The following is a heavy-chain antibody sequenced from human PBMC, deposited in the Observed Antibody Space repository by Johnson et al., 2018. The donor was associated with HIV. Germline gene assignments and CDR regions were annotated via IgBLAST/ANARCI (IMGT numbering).Heavy chain of an antibody. CDR3: AKGKKSLPDAFDI. CDR1: GFTFDDYG. CDR2: INWNGGST. Sequence: MLLVESGGALVQPGRSLRLSCAASGFTFDDYGMSWVRQAPGKGLEWVSGINWNGGSTGYADSVKGRFTISRDNAKNSLYLQMNSLRAEDTAVYYCAKGKKSLPDAFDIWGQGTMVTVSS. V-gene: IGHV3-20*04. J-gene: IGHJ3*02.